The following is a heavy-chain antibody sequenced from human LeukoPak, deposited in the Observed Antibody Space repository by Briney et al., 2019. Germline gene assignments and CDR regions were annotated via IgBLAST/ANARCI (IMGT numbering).Heavy chain of an antibody. Sequence: GASVKVSCKTSGYTFSRYGFSWVRQAPGQGLEWMGWINPNSGGTNYAQKFQGWVTMTRDTSISTAYMELSRLRSDDTAVYYCARGRRMDCSGGSCYELGYWGQGTLVTVSS. J-gene: IGHJ4*02. CDR3: ARGRRMDCSGGSCYELGY. CDR1: GYTFSRYG. V-gene: IGHV1-2*04. D-gene: IGHD2-15*01. CDR2: INPNSGGT.